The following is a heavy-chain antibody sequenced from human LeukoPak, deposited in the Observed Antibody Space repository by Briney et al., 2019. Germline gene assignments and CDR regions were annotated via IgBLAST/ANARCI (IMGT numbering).Heavy chain of an antibody. D-gene: IGHD3-3*01. CDR3: ARVYYDFWSGYPIGMDV. CDR1: GFTFSSYE. CDR2: ISSSGGTI. J-gene: IGHJ6*02. Sequence: GGSLRLSCAASGFTFSSYEMNWVRQAPGKGLEWVSYISSSGGTIYYADSVKGRFTISRDNAKNSLYLQMNSLRAEDTAVYYCARVYYDFWSGYPIGMDVWGQGTTVTVSS. V-gene: IGHV3-48*03.